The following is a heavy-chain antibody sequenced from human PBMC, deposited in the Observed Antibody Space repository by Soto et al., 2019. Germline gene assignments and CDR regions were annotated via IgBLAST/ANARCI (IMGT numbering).Heavy chain of an antibody. Sequence: EVQLVETGGGLIQPGGSLRLSCAVSGFTVSSNYMSWVRQAPGQGLQWVSIIYSGGSTHYEDSVKGRFTISRDNSKNTLSLQMNSLRAEDTAVYYCARDRGFYYCMDAGGQGTTVTVSS. CDR1: GFTVSSNY. J-gene: IGHJ6*02. CDR2: IYSGGST. CDR3: ARDRGFYYCMDA. D-gene: IGHD3-10*01. V-gene: IGHV3-53*02.